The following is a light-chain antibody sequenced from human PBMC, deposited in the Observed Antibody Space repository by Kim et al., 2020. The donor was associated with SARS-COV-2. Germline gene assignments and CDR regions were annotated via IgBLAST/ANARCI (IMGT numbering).Light chain of an antibody. V-gene: IGLV3-21*04. Sequence: PGKTARITCGGNNIGSKRVHWYQQKPGQAPVLVIYYDSDRPSGIPERFSGSNSGNTATLTISRVEAGDEADYYCQVWDSSSDHPVFGGGTKLTVL. CDR2: YDS. J-gene: IGLJ2*01. CDR3: QVWDSSSDHPV. CDR1: NIGSKR.